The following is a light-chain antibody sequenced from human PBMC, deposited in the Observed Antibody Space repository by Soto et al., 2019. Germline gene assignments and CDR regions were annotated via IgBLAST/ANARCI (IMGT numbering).Light chain of an antibody. V-gene: IGLV2-11*01. CDR1: SSDVGGYNY. CDR2: DVS. CDR3: CTYAGSYTWG. Sequence: QSALTQPRSVSGSPGQSDTISCTGNSSDVGGYNYVSGYQQHPGKAPKLMITDVSKRPSGVPDRFSGSKSCNKASMTISGLQAEDEADYYSCTYAGSYTWGFGEGTKLTV. J-gene: IGLJ3*02.